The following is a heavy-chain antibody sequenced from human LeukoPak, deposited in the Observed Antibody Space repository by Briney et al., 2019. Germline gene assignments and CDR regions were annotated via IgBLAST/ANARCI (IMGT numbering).Heavy chain of an antibody. Sequence: PSETLSLTCTVSGGSTSGYCRSWIRQPPGKGLEWIAYISSSGSTYYNPSLRSRVTISVDTSKNQFSLKLSSVTAADTAIYYCARTSSAWYFVDCWGQGTLVTVSS. CDR3: ARTSSAWYFVDC. V-gene: IGHV4-59*01. J-gene: IGHJ4*02. CDR2: ISSSGST. CDR1: GGSTSGYC. D-gene: IGHD6-19*01.